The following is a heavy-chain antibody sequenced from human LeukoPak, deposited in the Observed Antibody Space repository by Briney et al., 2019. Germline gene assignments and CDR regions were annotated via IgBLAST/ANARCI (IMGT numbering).Heavy chain of an antibody. V-gene: IGHV4-34*01. CDR3: ARRDYGDYEFGY. D-gene: IGHD4-17*01. J-gene: IGHJ4*02. CDR1: GGSFSGYY. Sequence: SETLSLTCAVYGGSFSGYYWSWIRQPPGKGLEWIGEINHSGSTNYNPSPKSRVTISVDTSKNQFSLKLSSVTAADTAVYYCARRDYGDYEFGYWGQGTLVIVSS. CDR2: INHSGST.